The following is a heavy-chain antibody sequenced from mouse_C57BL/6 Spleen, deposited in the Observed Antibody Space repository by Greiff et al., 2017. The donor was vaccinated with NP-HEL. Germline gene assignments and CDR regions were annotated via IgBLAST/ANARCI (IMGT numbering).Heavy chain of an antibody. J-gene: IGHJ2*01. Sequence: EVKLVESGGDLVKPGGSLKLSCAASGFTFSSYGMSWVRQTPDKRLEWVATISSGGSYTYYPDSVKGRFTISRDTAKNTLYLQMSSLKSEDTAMYYCARHGDYDAYYFDYWGQGTTLTVSS. CDR2: ISSGGSYT. D-gene: IGHD2-4*01. CDR1: GFTFSSYG. CDR3: ARHGDYDAYYFDY. V-gene: IGHV5-6*01.